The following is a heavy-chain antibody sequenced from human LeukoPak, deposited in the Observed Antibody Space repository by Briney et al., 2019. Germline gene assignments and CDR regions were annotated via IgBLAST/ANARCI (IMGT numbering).Heavy chain of an antibody. V-gene: IGHV3-74*01. J-gene: IGHJ4*02. CDR2: INSDGSIT. CDR3: AKSPLLWFGESAEFFDY. CDR1: GFTFNSYW. D-gene: IGHD3-10*01. Sequence: GGSLRLSCAASGFTFNSYWMHWVRQAPGKGLVWVSRINSDGSITNYADSVKGRFTISRDNAENTLYLQMNSLRAEDTAVYYCAKSPLLWFGESAEFFDYWGQGTLVTVSS.